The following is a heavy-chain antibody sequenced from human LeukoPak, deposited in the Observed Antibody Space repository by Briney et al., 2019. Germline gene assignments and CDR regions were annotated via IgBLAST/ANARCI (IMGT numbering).Heavy chain of an antibody. CDR1: GFTFSYYW. Sequence: GGSLRLSCAASGFTFSYYWMHWVRQAPGKGLVWVSRINTDGSVTTYADSVKGRFTISRDNAKNTLYLHMNSLRVDDTAVYFCAGGGSSYYYYYMDVWGKGTTVTVSS. CDR3: AGGGSSYYYYYMDV. J-gene: IGHJ6*03. V-gene: IGHV3-74*01. D-gene: IGHD5-12*01. CDR2: INTDGSVT.